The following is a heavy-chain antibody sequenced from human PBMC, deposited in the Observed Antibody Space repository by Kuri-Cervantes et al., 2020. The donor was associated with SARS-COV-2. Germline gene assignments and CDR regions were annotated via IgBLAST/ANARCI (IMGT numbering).Heavy chain of an antibody. Sequence: GESLKISCAASGFTFSSYAMSWVRQAPGKGLEWVGRIKSKTDGGTTDYAAPVKGRFTISRDDSKNTLYLQMNSLKTEDTAVYYCTTVGTGYSYGFDYYGMDVWGQGTTVTVSS. D-gene: IGHD5-18*01. J-gene: IGHJ6*02. V-gene: IGHV3-15*01. CDR2: IKSKTDGGTT. CDR1: GFTFSSYA. CDR3: TTVGTGYSYGFDYYGMDV.